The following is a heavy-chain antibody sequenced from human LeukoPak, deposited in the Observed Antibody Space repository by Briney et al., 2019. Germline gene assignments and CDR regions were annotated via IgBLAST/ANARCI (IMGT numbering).Heavy chain of an antibody. Sequence: SVKVSCKASGGTFSSYAISWVRQAPGQGLEWMGGIIPIFGTANYAQKFQGRVTITADESTSTAYMELSSLRSEDTAVYYCARSQDKIQLERLQAFDIWGQGTMVTVSS. V-gene: IGHV1-69*13. CDR2: IIPIFGTA. CDR1: GGTFSSYA. CDR3: ARSQDKIQLERLQAFDI. D-gene: IGHD1-1*01. J-gene: IGHJ3*02.